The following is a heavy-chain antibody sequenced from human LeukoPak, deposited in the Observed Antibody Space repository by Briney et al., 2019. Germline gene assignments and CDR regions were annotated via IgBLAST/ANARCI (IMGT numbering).Heavy chain of an antibody. D-gene: IGHD2-15*01. CDR3: ARDLRVVVAATPQYYYYYYYMDV. Sequence: SETLSLTCTVSGGSISSYYWSWIRQPAGKGLEWIGRIYTSGSTNYNPSLKSRVTMSVDTSKNQFSLKLSSVTAADTAVYYCARDLRVVVAATPQYYYYYYYMDVWGKGTTVTVSS. J-gene: IGHJ6*03. V-gene: IGHV4-4*07. CDR1: GGSISSYY. CDR2: IYTSGST.